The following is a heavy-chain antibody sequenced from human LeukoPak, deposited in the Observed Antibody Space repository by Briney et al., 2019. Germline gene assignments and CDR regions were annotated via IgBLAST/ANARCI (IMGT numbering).Heavy chain of an antibody. Sequence: SVKVSCKASGGTFNSYAISWVRQAPGQGLEWMGGIIPIFGTANYAQKFQGRVTITADESTSTAYMELSSLRSEDTAVYYCARDRQVLRFLEWFSGFDYWGQGTLVTVSS. J-gene: IGHJ4*02. V-gene: IGHV1-69*13. CDR3: ARDRQVLRFLEWFSGFDY. CDR2: IIPIFGTA. D-gene: IGHD3-3*01. CDR1: GGTFNSYA.